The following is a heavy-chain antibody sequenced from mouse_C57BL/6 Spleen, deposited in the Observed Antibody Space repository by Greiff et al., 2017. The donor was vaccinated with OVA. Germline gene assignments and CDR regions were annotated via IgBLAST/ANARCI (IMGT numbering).Heavy chain of an antibody. J-gene: IGHJ2*01. V-gene: IGHV1-22*01. D-gene: IGHD1-1*01. CDR3: ARSYYGSLYFDY. CDR2: INPNNGGT. Sequence: EVQLQQSGPELVKPGASVKMSCKASGYTFTDYNMHWVKQSHGKSLEWIGYINPNNGGTSYNQKFKGKATLTVNKSSSTAYMELRSLTSEDSAVYYCARSYYGSLYFDYWGQGTTLTVSS. CDR1: GYTFTDYN.